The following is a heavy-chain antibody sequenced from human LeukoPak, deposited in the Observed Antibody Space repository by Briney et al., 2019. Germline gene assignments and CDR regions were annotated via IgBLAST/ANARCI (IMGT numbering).Heavy chain of an antibody. CDR2: ISGSGGRT. D-gene: IGHD3-10*01. V-gene: IGHV3-23*01. J-gene: IGHJ6*03. CDR1: GFTFSSYS. Sequence: GGSLRLSCAASGFTFSSYSMNWVRQAPGKGLEWVSAISGSGGRTYYADSVKGRFTISRDNSKNTLYLQVNSLRAEDTAVYYCAKAGRGGAITMVRGVKGDYYYMDVWGKGTMVTISS. CDR3: AKAGRGGAITMVRGVKGDYYYMDV.